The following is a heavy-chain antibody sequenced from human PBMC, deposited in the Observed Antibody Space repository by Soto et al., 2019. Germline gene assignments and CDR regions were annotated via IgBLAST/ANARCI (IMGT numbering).Heavy chain of an antibody. CDR1: GYSFTSYW. V-gene: IGHV5-10-1*01. CDR3: AGEGYCSSTSCPNSLGMDV. Sequence: GESLKISCKGSGYSFTSYWISWVRQMPGKGLEWMGRIDPSDSYTNYSPSFQGHVTISADKSISTAYLQWSSLKASDTAMYYCAGEGYCSSTSCPNSLGMDVWGQGTTVTV. D-gene: IGHD2-2*01. CDR2: IDPSDSYT. J-gene: IGHJ6*02.